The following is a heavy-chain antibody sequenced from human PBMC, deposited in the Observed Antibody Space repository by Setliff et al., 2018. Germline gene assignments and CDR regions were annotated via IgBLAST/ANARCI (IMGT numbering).Heavy chain of an antibody. CDR3: AKAFSRYSSRPYYFDY. CDR2: IYYSGST. J-gene: IGHJ4*02. Sequence: SETLSLTCTVSGGSISSSSYYWGWIRQPPGKGLEWIGSIYYSGSTYYNPSLKSRVTISVDTSKNQFSLKLSSVTAADTALYYCAKAFSRYSSRPYYFDYWGQGTLVTV. V-gene: IGHV4-39*07. CDR1: GGSISSSSYY. D-gene: IGHD6-13*01.